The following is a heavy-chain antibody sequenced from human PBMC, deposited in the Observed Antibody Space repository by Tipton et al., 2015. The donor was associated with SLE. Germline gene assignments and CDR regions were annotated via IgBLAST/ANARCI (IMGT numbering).Heavy chain of an antibody. J-gene: IGHJ4*02. D-gene: IGHD1-26*01. CDR1: GGSISSHY. Sequence: TLSLTCTVSGGSISSHYWSWIRQPPGKGLEWIGSIYYSGSTYYNPSLKSRVTISVDTSKNQFSLKLSSVTAADTAVYYCARAYPSGDYFDYWGQGTLVTVSS. CDR2: IYYSGST. CDR3: ARAYPSGDYFDY. V-gene: IGHV4-59*05.